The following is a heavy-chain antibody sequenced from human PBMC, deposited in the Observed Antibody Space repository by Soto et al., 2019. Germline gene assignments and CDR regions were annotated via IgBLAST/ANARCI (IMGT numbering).Heavy chain of an antibody. V-gene: IGHV1-24*01. CDR3: ATYYDSSGYRIFDY. Sequence: ASVKVSCKVSGYTLTELSMHWVRQAPGKGLEWMGGFDPEDGETIYAQKFQGRVTMTEYTSTDTAYMELRSLRSEDTAVYYCATYYDSSGYRIFDYWGQGTLVTVSS. D-gene: IGHD3-22*01. J-gene: IGHJ4*02. CDR2: FDPEDGET. CDR1: GYTLTELS.